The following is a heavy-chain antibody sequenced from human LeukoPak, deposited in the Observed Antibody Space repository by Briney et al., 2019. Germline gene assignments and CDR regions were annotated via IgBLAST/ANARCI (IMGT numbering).Heavy chain of an antibody. D-gene: IGHD6-19*01. Sequence: TGGSLRLSCAASGFTFSSYWMHWVRRAPGKGLVWVSRINSDGSSTSYADSVKGRFTISRDNAKNTLYLQMNSLRAEDTAVYYCARVTSSGFYDAFDIWGQGTMVTVSS. V-gene: IGHV3-74*01. J-gene: IGHJ3*02. CDR3: ARVTSSGFYDAFDI. CDR2: INSDGSST. CDR1: GFTFSSYW.